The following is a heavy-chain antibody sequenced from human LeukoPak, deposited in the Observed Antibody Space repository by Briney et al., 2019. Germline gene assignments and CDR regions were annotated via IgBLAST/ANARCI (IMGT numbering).Heavy chain of an antibody. CDR3: AKEAAAGTHWFDP. CDR1: GFTFSSYS. Sequence: GGSLRLSCAASGFTFSSYSMNWVRQAPGKGLEWVSSISSSSSYIYYADSVKGRFTISRDNAKNSLYLQMNSLGAEDTAVYYCAKEAAAGTHWFDPWGQGTLVTVSS. V-gene: IGHV3-21*01. CDR2: ISSSSSYI. D-gene: IGHD6-13*01. J-gene: IGHJ5*02.